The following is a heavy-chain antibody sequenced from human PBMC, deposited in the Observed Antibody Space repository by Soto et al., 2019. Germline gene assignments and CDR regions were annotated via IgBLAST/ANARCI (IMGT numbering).Heavy chain of an antibody. Sequence: EVQLLESGGGLVQPGGSLRLSCAASGFTFSSYAMSWVRQAPGKGLEWVSAISGSGGSTYYADSVKGRFTISRDNSKNAVYLQLTSLSAGYTAVYYGAREAPGRFLEWLLYTAHDAFDIWGQGTMVTVSS. CDR3: AREAPGRFLEWLLYTAHDAFDI. CDR2: ISGSGGST. V-gene: IGHV3-23*01. J-gene: IGHJ3*02. CDR1: GFTFSSYA. D-gene: IGHD3-3*01.